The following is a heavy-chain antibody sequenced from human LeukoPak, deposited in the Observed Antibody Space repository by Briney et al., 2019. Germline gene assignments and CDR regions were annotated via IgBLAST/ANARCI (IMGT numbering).Heavy chain of an antibody. J-gene: IGHJ4*02. D-gene: IGHD1-1*01. CDR2: IYYSGST. CDR1: GGSISSSSYY. V-gene: IGHV4-39*07. Sequence: SETLSLTCTVSGGSISSSSYYWGWIRQPPGKGLEWIGSIYYSGSTYYNPSLKSRVTISVDTSKNQFSLKMNSVTVADTALYYCARDWYMKGKSDYWGQGTLVTVSS. CDR3: ARDWYMKGKSDY.